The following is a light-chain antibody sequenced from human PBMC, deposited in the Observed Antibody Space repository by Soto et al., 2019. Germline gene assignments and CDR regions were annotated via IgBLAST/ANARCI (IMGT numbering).Light chain of an antibody. CDR2: SAS. J-gene: IGKJ3*01. V-gene: IGKV1-39*01. CDR1: QSISSY. Sequence: DIQMTQSPSSLSASVGDRVTITCRASQSISSYLNWYQQKPGKAPKLLIYSASSLQSGVPSRFSGSGSGTHFTLTISSLQPEDFATYYCQQSYSTPPITFGPGTKVDIK. CDR3: QQSYSTPPIT.